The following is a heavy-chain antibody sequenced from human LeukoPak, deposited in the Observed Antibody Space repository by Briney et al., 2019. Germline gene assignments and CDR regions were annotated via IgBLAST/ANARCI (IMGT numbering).Heavy chain of an antibody. D-gene: IGHD3-10*01. CDR2: ISYDGSNT. V-gene: IGHV3-30-3*01. CDR3: ARGSPSAGWFDYFDY. J-gene: IGHJ4*02. Sequence: GGSLRLSCAASGFTFSSYAMHWVRQAPGKGLEWVALISYDGSNTYYADSVKGRFTISRDNSKNTLYLQMNSLRPEDTAVYYCARGSPSAGWFDYFDYWGQGTLVTVSS. CDR1: GFTFSSYA.